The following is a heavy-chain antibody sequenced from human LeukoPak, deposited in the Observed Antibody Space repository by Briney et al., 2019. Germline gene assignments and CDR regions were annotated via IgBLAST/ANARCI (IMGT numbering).Heavy chain of an antibody. D-gene: IGHD2/OR15-2a*01. J-gene: IGHJ6*03. CDR2: IYYSGST. CDR3: ARQPPRLLYYMDV. V-gene: IGHV4-59*08. Sequence: NPSETLSLTCTVSGGSISSYYWSWIRQPPGKGLEWIGYIYYSGSTNYNPSLKSRVTISVDTSKNQFSLKLSSVTAADTAVYYCARQPPRLLYYMDVWGKGTTVTVSS. CDR1: GGSISSYY.